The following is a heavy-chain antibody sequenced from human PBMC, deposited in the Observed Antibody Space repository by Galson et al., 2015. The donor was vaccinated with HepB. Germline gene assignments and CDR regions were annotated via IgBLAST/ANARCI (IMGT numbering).Heavy chain of an antibody. CDR2: ISRSDSPT. D-gene: IGHD3/OR15-3a*01. V-gene: IGHV3-11*01. J-gene: IGHJ6*03. CDR1: GFSVSDYY. Sequence: SLRLSCAVSGFSVSDYYLSWVRQAPGKGPEWASYISRSDSPTYYADFAKGRFTISRDNANNSLYLQMNSLRAEDTAVYYCARDWTRFCPMDVWGKGTTVTVSS. CDR3: ARDWTRFCPMDV.